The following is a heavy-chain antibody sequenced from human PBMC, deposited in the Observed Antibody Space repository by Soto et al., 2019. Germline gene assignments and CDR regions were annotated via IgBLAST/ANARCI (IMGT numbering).Heavy chain of an antibody. CDR1: GFTVSSNY. D-gene: IGHD1-26*01. Sequence: GESLKISCAASGFTVSSNYMSWVRQAPGKGLEWVSVIYSGGSTYYADSVKGRFTISRDNSKNTLYLQMNSLRAEDTAVYYCASPAIVGATTPLDYWGQGTLVTVSS. J-gene: IGHJ4*02. CDR2: IYSGGST. V-gene: IGHV3-66*01. CDR3: ASPAIVGATTPLDY.